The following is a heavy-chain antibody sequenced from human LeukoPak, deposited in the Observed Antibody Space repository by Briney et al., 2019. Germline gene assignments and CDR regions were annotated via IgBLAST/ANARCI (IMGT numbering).Heavy chain of an antibody. J-gene: IGHJ1*01. V-gene: IGHV1-46*01. D-gene: IGHD3-22*01. CDR3: ARAHYYDSSDYGGIEH. Sequence: VSVMVSCKASGYTFTSYFMHWVRQAPGQGLEWMGIINPSGGSTNYAQKFQGRVTMTRDTSTSTVYMELSSLRSEDTAVYYCARAHYYDSSDYGGIEHWGQGTLVTVSS. CDR2: INPSGGST. CDR1: GYTFTSYF.